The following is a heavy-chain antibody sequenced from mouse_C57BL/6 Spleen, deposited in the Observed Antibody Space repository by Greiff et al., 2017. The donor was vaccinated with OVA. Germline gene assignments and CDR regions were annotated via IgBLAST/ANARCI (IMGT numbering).Heavy chain of an antibody. V-gene: IGHV5-17*01. Sequence: EVKLVESGGGLVKPGGSLKLSCAASGFTFSDYGMHWVRQAPEKGLEWVAYISSGSSTIYYADTVKGRFTISRDNAKNTLFLQMTSLRSEDTAMYYCATHYYGSCWFAYWGQGTLVTVSA. CDR1: GFTFSDYG. J-gene: IGHJ3*01. CDR3: ATHYYGSCWFAY. D-gene: IGHD1-1*01. CDR2: ISSGSSTI.